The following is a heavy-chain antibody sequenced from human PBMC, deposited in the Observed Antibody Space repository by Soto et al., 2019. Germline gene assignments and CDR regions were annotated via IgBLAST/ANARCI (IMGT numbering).Heavy chain of an antibody. V-gene: IGHV3-43*02. D-gene: IGHD3-22*01. CDR3: AKLPMSGSSGYDAFDI. CDR2: ISGDGGST. J-gene: IGHJ3*02. CDR1: GFTFDDYA. Sequence: GGSLILSCAASGFTFDDYAMHWVRQAPGKGLEWVSLISGDGGSTYYADSVKGRFTISRDNSKNSLYLQMNSLRTEDTALYYCAKLPMSGSSGYDAFDIWGQGTMVTVSS.